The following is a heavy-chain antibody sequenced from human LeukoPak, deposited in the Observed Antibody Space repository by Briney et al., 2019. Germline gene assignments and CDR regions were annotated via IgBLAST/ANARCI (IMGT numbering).Heavy chain of an antibody. CDR1: GYTFTSYD. D-gene: IGHD6-13*01. J-gene: IGHJ6*03. CDR3: ARGVSSYPEWVYYYYYMDV. V-gene: IGHV1-8*03. Sequence: ASVKVSCKASGYTFTSYDINWVRQATGQGLEWMGWMNPNSGNTGYAQKFQGRVTITGNTSISTAYMELSSLRSEDTAVYYCARGVSSYPEWVYYYYYMDVWGKGTTVTVSS. CDR2: MNPNSGNT.